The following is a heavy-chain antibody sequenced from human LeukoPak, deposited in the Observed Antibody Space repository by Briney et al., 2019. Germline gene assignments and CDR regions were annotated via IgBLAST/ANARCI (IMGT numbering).Heavy chain of an antibody. J-gene: IGHJ4*02. CDR3: ANEIRPNDY. CDR1: EFDFSTHA. Sequence: GGSLRLSCAASEFDFSTHAMTWVRQAPGKGLEWVSVISISGTKTYYADSVKGRFTISRDNSKNTLYLQMYSLRAEDTAVYYCANEIRPNDYWGQGTLVTVSS. D-gene: IGHD4-17*01. CDR2: ISISGTKT. V-gene: IGHV3-23*01.